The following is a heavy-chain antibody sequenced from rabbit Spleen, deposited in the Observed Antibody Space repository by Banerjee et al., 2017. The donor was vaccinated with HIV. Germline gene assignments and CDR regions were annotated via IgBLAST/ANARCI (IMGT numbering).Heavy chain of an antibody. CDR1: GFTLSSYY. Sequence: QEHLKESGGGLVQPGGSLKLSCTASGFTLSSYYMNWVRQAPGKGLELIAWIIDSSGYSHYASWAKGRFTISRSTRLNTVTLQMTSLTVADTATYFCARDAGTSFSTYGMDLWAQAPWSPS. CDR3: ARDAGTSFSTYGMDL. J-gene: IGHJ6*01. V-gene: IGHV1S47*01. D-gene: IGHD8-1*01. CDR2: IIDSSGYS.